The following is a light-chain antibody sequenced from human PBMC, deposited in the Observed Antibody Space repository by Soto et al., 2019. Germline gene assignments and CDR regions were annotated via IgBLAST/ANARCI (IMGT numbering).Light chain of an antibody. CDR1: SSDVGLNNY. Sequence: QSALTQPASVSGSPGQSITISCTGTSSDVGLNNYVSWYQQHPGTVPKLMIYEVSNRPSGVSNRFSASKSGNTASLTISGLQAEDEGDYYCSSYTTSSPVIFGGGTKVTVL. J-gene: IGLJ2*01. CDR3: SSYTTSSPVI. CDR2: EVS. V-gene: IGLV2-14*01.